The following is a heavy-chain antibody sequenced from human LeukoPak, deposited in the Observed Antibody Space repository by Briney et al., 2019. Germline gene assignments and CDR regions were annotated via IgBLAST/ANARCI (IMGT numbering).Heavy chain of an antibody. D-gene: IGHD2/OR15-2a*01. V-gene: IGHV3-74*01. CDR3: ASYLTSIPSGMEV. Sequence: GGSLRLSCAASGFTFSSYWMHWLRQEPRQGLVWVSRISTDGSSRSYADSVKGRFTISRDNGKNTLYLQMNSLRAEDTAVYYCASYLTSIPSGMEVWGQGATVTVSS. J-gene: IGHJ6*02. CDR1: GFTFSSYW. CDR2: ISTDGSSR.